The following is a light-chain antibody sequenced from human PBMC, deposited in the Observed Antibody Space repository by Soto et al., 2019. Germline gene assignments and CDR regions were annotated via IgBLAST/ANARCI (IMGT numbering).Light chain of an antibody. V-gene: IGKV1-9*01. Sequence: IPVTQSPSSLSASVGDRVTITCRASQGIRDYLGWYQQKQGKAPKLLIYAESRLQSGVPSRFSCSGFGTDFSLSISRLQPEDFATYFCHQVMSYPHTFGQGTKLDIK. CDR1: QGIRDY. CDR3: HQVMSYPHT. J-gene: IGKJ2*01. CDR2: AES.